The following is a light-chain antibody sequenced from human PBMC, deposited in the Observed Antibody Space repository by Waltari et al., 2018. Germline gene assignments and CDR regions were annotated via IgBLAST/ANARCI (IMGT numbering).Light chain of an antibody. J-gene: IGLJ2*01. V-gene: IGLV1-40*01. CDR3: QSYDSSLIASV. CDR1: RSNIRADSD. Sequence: QSGLTQPPSVSGAPGQSVTISCTRTRSNIRADSDVHRYQVLPGTAPKLHIFGNNHRPSGVPVRFSGSKSGTSASLAIPGLQAEDEADYYCQSYDSSLIASVFGGGTKLTVL. CDR2: GNN.